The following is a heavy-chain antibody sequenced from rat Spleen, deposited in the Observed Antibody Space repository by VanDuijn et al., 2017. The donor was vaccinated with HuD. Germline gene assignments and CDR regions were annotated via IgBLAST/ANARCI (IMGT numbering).Heavy chain of an antibody. D-gene: IGHD1-5*01. CDR2: ISADGTNT. CDR1: GFTFSDYF. V-gene: IGHV5-25*01. J-gene: IGHJ2*01. CDR3: ARRSDRYNYYFDY. Sequence: EVQLVESGGGLVQPGRSLKLSCAASGFTFSDYFMAWVRQAPAQGLEWVATISADGTNTYYRDSAKGRFTISRDNAKSTLYLQMDSLRSEDTATYYCARRSDRYNYYFDYWGQGVMVTVSS.